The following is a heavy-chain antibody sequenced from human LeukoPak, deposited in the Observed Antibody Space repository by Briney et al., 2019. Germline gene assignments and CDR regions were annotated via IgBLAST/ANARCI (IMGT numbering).Heavy chain of an antibody. Sequence: SETLSLTCTVSGGSISSYYWSWIRQPPGKGLEWIGYIYYSGSTNYNPSLKSRVTISVDTSKNQFSLQLSSVTAADTAVYYCARFTGADYYYYGMDVWGQGTTVTVSS. V-gene: IGHV4-59*01. CDR1: GGSISSYY. J-gene: IGHJ6*02. CDR3: ARFTGADYYYYGMDV. CDR2: IYYSGST.